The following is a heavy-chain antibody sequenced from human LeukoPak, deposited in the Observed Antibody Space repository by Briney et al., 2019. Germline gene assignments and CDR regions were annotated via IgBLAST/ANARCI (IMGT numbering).Heavy chain of an antibody. J-gene: IGHJ4*02. Sequence: GGSLRLSCTASGFTFDNSWIHWVRQGPGRGLVWVSRISPDGITTNYADSVKGRFTISRDNAMNTLYLQMNSLRAEDTAVYYCARGTRQQLGYWGQGTLVTVSS. V-gene: IGHV3-74*01. CDR3: ARGTRQQLGY. CDR2: ISPDGITT. D-gene: IGHD6-13*01. CDR1: GFTFDNSW.